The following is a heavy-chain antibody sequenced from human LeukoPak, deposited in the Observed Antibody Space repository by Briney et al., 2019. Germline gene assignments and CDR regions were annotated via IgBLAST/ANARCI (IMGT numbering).Heavy chain of an antibody. J-gene: IGHJ4*02. D-gene: IGHD3-22*01. Sequence: QSGGSLRLSCAASGFTFSSYGMHWVRQAPGKGLHWVAVISYDETDKYYADSVKGRFTISRDNSKNTLYLQMNSLRPEDTAVYYCAKAGDGSGYPTYDYWGQGTLVTVSS. CDR1: GFTFSSYG. V-gene: IGHV3-30*18. CDR3: AKAGDGSGYPTYDY. CDR2: ISYDETDK.